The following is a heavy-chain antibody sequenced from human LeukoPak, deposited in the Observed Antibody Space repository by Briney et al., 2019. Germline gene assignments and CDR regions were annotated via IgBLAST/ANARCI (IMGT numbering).Heavy chain of an antibody. V-gene: IGHV3-7*01. CDR2: IKQDGSVE. CDR1: GFTFENYW. CDR3: ARWAGVTDY. J-gene: IGHJ4*02. D-gene: IGHD5-18*01. Sequence: GGSLRLSCAASGFTFENYWMSWVRQAPGKGPEWVANIKQDGSVEHYLDSVKGRFTISRDNAKNSLILQINSLRAEDTAVYYCARWAGVTDYWGQGTLVTVSS.